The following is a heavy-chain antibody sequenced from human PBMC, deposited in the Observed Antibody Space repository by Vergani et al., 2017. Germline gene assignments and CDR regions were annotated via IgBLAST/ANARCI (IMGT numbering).Heavy chain of an antibody. J-gene: IGHJ4*02. CDR3: ARGRVDTAMDTGFDY. D-gene: IGHD5-18*01. V-gene: IGHV3-23*01. CDR1: GFTFSSYA. Sequence: EVQLLESGGGLVQPGGSLRLSCAASGFTFSSYAMSWVRQAPGKGLEWVSAISGSGGSTYYADSVKGRFTISRDNSKNTLYLQLNSLRSEDTAVYYCARGRVDTAMDTGFDYWGQGTLVTVSS. CDR2: ISGSGGST.